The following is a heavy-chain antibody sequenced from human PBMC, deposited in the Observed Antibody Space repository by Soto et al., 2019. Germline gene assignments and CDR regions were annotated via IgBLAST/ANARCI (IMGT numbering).Heavy chain of an antibody. Sequence: GGSLRLSCAASGFTFSSYGMHWVRQAPGKGLEWVAVISYDGGNKYYADSVKGRFTISRDNSKNTLYLQMNSLRAEDTAVYYCVKGASYYYDSSGPPYDAYDIWGQGKMVTFSS. V-gene: IGHV3-30*18. D-gene: IGHD3-22*01. CDR1: GFTFSSYG. J-gene: IGHJ3*02. CDR2: ISYDGGNK. CDR3: VKGASYYYDSSGPPYDAYDI.